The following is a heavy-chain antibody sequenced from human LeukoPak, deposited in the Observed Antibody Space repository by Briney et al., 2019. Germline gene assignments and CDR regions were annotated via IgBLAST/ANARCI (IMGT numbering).Heavy chain of an antibody. D-gene: IGHD2-15*01. J-gene: IGHJ4*02. V-gene: IGHV1-18*01. CDR3: ARDLSQGVVAAAIDY. Sequence: ASVKVSCKASGYTFTSYGISWVRQAPGQGLEWMGWIGAYNGNTNYPQKLQGRVTMTTDTSTSTAYMELRSLRSDDTAVYYCARDLSQGVVAAAIDYWGQGTLVTVSS. CDR2: IGAYNGNT. CDR1: GYTFTSYG.